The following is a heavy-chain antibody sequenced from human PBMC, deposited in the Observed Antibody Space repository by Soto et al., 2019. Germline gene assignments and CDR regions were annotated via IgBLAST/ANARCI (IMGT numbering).Heavy chain of an antibody. J-gene: IGHJ6*03. V-gene: IGHV1-8*01. CDR3: ARGPPYYDFLGGSSYYYMDV. CDR2: MNPNSGNT. D-gene: IGHD3-3*01. CDR1: GYTFTSYD. Sequence: ASVKVSCKASGYTFTSYDINWVRQATGQGLEWMGWMNPNSGNTGYAQKFQGRVTMTRNTSISTAYMELSSLRSEDTAVYYCARGPPYYDFLGGSSYYYMDVWGKGTTLTVTS.